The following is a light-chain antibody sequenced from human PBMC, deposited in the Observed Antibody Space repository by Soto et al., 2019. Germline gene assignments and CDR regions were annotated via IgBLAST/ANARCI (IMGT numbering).Light chain of an antibody. CDR2: EVS. Sequence: QSVLTQPPSVSGSPGQSVTISCTGTSSDVGSNNRVSWYQQPPGTVPKVMIYEVSNRPSGVPDRFSGSKSGNTASLTISWLQAEDEADYYCCSFTSANTYVFGTGTKVTVL. CDR1: SSDVGSNNR. J-gene: IGLJ1*01. CDR3: CSFTSANTYV. V-gene: IGLV2-18*02.